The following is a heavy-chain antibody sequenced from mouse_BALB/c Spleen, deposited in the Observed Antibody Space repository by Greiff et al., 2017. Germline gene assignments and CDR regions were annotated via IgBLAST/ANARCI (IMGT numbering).Heavy chain of an antibody. Sequence: QVQLQQPGAELVKPGASVKMSCKASGYTFTSYNMHWVKQTPGQGLEWIGAIYPGNGDTSYNQKFKGKATLTADNSSSTAYMQLSSLTSEDSAVYYCAREGYYGSGGFAYWGQGTLVTVSA. V-gene: IGHV1-12*01. CDR3: AREGYYGSGGFAY. J-gene: IGHJ3*01. D-gene: IGHD1-1*01. CDR2: IYPGNGDT. CDR1: GYTFTSYN.